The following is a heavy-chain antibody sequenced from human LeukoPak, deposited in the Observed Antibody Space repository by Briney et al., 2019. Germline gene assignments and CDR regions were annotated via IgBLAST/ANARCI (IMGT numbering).Heavy chain of an antibody. CDR1: GYTFTSYG. Sequence: ASVKVSCKASGYTFTSYGISWVRQAPGQGLEWMGWISAYNGNTNYAQKLQGRVTMTTDTSTSTVYMELSSLRSEDTAVYYCARSLYSSSPDWFDPWGQGSLVTVSS. CDR3: ARSLYSSSPDWFDP. D-gene: IGHD6-13*01. V-gene: IGHV1-18*01. CDR2: ISAYNGNT. J-gene: IGHJ5*02.